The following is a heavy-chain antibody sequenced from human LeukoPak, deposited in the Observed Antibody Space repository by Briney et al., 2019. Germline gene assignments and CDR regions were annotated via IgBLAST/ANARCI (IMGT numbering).Heavy chain of an antibody. Sequence: GGSLRLSCAASGFTFSGSAMHWVRQAPGKGLEWVAFIRYDGSNKYYADSVKGRFTISRDNSKNTLYLQMNSLRAEDTAVYYCAKDLYSGYDRLFDYWGQGTLVTVSS. V-gene: IGHV3-30*02. J-gene: IGHJ4*02. CDR2: IRYDGSNK. CDR1: GFTFSGSA. CDR3: AKDLYSGYDRLFDY. D-gene: IGHD5-12*01.